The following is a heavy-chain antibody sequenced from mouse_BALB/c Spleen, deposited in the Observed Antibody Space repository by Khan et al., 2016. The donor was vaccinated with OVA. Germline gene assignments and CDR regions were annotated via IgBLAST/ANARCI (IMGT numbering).Heavy chain of an antibody. V-gene: IGHV2-3*01. CDR1: GLSLTNYG. CDR2: IWGDGST. D-gene: IGHD2-2*01. CDR3: AIIYYGYDWFTY. J-gene: IGHJ3*01. Sequence: QVQLKESGPGLVAPSQSLSITCTVSGLSLTNYGISWIRQPPGKGLEWLGVIWGDGSTNYHSALISRLNINKDNSKSQVFLKLNSLQTDDTATFYCAIIYYGYDWFTYWGQGTLVTVSA.